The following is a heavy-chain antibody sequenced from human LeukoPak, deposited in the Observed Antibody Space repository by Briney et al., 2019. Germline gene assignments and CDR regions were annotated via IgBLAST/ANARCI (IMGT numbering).Heavy chain of an antibody. CDR2: INTNTGNP. CDR3: ARVKGSSSWSRRKYNWFDP. V-gene: IGHV7-4-1*02. J-gene: IGHJ5*02. Sequence: ASVKVSCKASGYTFTSYAMNWVRQAPGQGLEWMGWINTNTGNPTYAQGFTGRFVFSLDTSVSTAYLQISSLKAEDTAVYYCARVKGSSSWSRRKYNWFDPWGQGTLVTVSS. CDR1: GYTFTSYA. D-gene: IGHD6-13*01.